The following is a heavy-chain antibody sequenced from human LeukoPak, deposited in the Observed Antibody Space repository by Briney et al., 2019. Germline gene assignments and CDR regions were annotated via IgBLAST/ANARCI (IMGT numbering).Heavy chain of an antibody. V-gene: IGHV3-21*06. Sequence: GGSLRLYCAASGFSFSKSSMLWFRQAPGKGLEWVSSISIGSSPYTYYADSLKGRFTISRDNAKNSVCLQMNSLRPEDTAVYYCASYTLWYGDSWGQGTLVTVSS. J-gene: IGHJ4*02. CDR2: ISIGSSPYT. D-gene: IGHD3-10*01. CDR1: GFSFSKSS. CDR3: ASYTLWYGDS.